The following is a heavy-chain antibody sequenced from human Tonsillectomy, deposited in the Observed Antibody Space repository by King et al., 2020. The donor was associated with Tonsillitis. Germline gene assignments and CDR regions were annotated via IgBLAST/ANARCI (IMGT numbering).Heavy chain of an antibody. J-gene: IGHJ4*02. D-gene: IGHD3-22*01. CDR1: GFTFRSYS. CDR3: VRDSTYYYDSSDYFAY. V-gene: IGHV3-48*01. Sequence: VQLVESGGGLVQPGGSLRLSCAASGFTFRSYSMNWVRQATGKGLEWISYISNSAGTIYYADTVKGRFTIYREQARNSLYLKMNSLRAEDTAVYYCVRDSTYYYDSSDYFAYWGQGTLVTVSS. CDR2: ISNSAGTI.